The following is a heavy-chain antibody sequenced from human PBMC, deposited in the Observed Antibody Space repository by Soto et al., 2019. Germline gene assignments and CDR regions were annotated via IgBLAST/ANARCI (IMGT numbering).Heavy chain of an antibody. Sequence: EVQLLESGGGLVQPGGSLRLSCVGSGFTFINYAMNWVRQTPGKGLEWVSGISGGGDRTFDADSVKGRFTISRDNSKNTVNLQMNSLRADDTAVYYCARKVLGSTSRPDWWYFYLWGRGTLVTVSS. V-gene: IGHV3-23*01. CDR1: GFTFINYA. CDR2: ISGGGDRT. J-gene: IGHJ2*01. D-gene: IGHD2-2*01. CDR3: ARKVLGSTSRPDWWYFYL.